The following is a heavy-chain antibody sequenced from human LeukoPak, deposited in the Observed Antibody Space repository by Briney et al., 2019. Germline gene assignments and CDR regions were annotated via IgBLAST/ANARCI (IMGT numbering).Heavy chain of an antibody. CDR3: ARNYYDSRGYYYFLRYFDL. CDR1: GFTFSSYE. CDR2: ISSRGSTI. Sequence: GGSLRLSCAASGFTFSSYEMNWARQAPGKGLEWVSYISSRGSTIYYADSVKGRCTISRDNAKNPLYLQMNSLRAEDPAVYYCARNYYDSRGYYYFLRYFDLWGRGTLVSVSS. D-gene: IGHD3-22*01. J-gene: IGHJ2*01. V-gene: IGHV3-48*03.